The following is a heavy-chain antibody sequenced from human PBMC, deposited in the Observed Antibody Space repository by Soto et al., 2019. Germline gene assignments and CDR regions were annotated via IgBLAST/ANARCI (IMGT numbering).Heavy chain of an antibody. D-gene: IGHD3-22*01. CDR1: GYSFAGYW. J-gene: IGHJ4*02. Sequence: GSPKISCKGSGYSFAGYWITWVRQKPGKGLEWMGRIDPSDSQTYYSPSFRGHVTISATKSITTVFLQWSSLRASDTAMYYCARQIYDSDTGPNFQYYFDSWGQGTPVTVSS. V-gene: IGHV5-10-1*01. CDR3: ARQIYDSDTGPNFQYYFDS. CDR2: IDPSDSQT.